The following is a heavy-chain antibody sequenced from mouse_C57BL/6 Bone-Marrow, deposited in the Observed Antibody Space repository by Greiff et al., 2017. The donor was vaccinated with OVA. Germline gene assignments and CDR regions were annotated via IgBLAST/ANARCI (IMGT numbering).Heavy chain of an antibody. Sequence: EVKLVESEGGLVQPGSSMKLSCTASGFTFSDYYMAWVRQVPEKGLEWVANINYDGSSTYYLDSLKSRFIISRDNAKNILYLQMSSLKSEDTATYYCARDPDYYGSSPYWYFDVWGTGTTVTVSS. CDR2: INYDGSST. V-gene: IGHV5-16*01. CDR3: ARDPDYYGSSPYWYFDV. J-gene: IGHJ1*03. D-gene: IGHD1-1*01. CDR1: GFTFSDYY.